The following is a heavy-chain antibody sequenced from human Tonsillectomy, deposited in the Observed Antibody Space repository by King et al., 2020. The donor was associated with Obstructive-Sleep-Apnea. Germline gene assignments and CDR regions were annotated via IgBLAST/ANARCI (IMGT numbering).Heavy chain of an antibody. Sequence: VQLVESGGGVVQPGRSLRLSCAASGFTFSSYAMHWVRQAPGKGLEWVAVISYEGSNKYYADSVKGRFTISRDNSKNTLYLQMNSLRAEDTAVYYCARDCGGDCYFGYWGQGTLVTVSS. V-gene: IGHV3-30*04. CDR1: GFTFSSYA. CDR3: ARDCGGDCYFGY. D-gene: IGHD2-21*02. CDR2: ISYEGSNK. J-gene: IGHJ4*02.